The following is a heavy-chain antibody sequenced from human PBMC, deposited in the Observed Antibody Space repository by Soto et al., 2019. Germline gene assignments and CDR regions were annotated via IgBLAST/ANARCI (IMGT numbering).Heavy chain of an antibody. Sequence: GGSLRLSCAASGFTFSSYAMSWVRQAPGKGLEWVSAISGSGGSTYYADSVKGRFTISRDNSKNTLYLQMNGLRAEDTAVYYCAKDRDSSGYYSATLNYYYYYGMDVWGQGTTVTVSS. CDR2: ISGSGGST. J-gene: IGHJ6*02. V-gene: IGHV3-23*01. D-gene: IGHD3-22*01. CDR1: GFTFSSYA. CDR3: AKDRDSSGYYSATLNYYYYYGMDV.